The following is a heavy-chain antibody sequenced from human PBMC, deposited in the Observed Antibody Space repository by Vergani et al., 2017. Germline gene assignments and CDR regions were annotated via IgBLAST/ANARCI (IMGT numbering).Heavy chain of an antibody. J-gene: IGHJ6*03. CDR2: IYYSGST. CDR3: ARAADSSSWYNYYYYYYMDV. Sequence: QVQLQESGLGLVKPSETLSLTCTVSGGSISSYYWSWIRQPPGKGLEWIGYIYYSGSTNYNPSLKSRVTISVDTSKNQFSLKLSSVTAADTAVYYCARAADSSSWYNYYYYYYMDVWGKGTTVTVSS. CDR1: GGSISSYY. V-gene: IGHV4-59*01. D-gene: IGHD6-13*01.